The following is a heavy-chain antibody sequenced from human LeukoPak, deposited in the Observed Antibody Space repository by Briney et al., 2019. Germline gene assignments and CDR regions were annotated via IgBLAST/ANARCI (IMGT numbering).Heavy chain of an antibody. V-gene: IGHV3-23*01. J-gene: IGHJ4*02. CDR2: ISDSGDGT. D-gene: IGHD6-13*01. CDR1: GFTFRTYA. Sequence: GGSLRLSCAASGFTFRTYAMSWVRQAQGKGLEWVSGISDSGDGTYYAESVKGRFTISRDNSKNTVFLQMNSLRADDTAKYYCAKDKAPGSWHTPSGFWGQGTLVTVSS. CDR3: AKDKAPGSWHTPSGF.